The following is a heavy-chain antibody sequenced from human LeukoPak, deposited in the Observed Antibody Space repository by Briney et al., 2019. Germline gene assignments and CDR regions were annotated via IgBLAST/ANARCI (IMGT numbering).Heavy chain of an antibody. D-gene: IGHD3-22*01. Sequence: PLASVKVSCKASGYTFTSYYMHWVRQAPGQGLEWMGIINPSGGSTSYAQKFQGRVTMTRDTSTSTVYMELSSLRAEDTAVYFCARAILSYFYDSGNITPQGYFDYWGQGTLVTVSS. CDR2: INPSGGST. V-gene: IGHV1-46*01. J-gene: IGHJ4*02. CDR1: GYTFTSYY. CDR3: ARAILSYFYDSGNITPQGYFDY.